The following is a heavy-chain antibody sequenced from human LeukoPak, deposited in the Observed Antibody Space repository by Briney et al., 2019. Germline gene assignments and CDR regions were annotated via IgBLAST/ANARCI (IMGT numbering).Heavy chain of an antibody. CDR2: IIPALDIR. V-gene: IGHV1-69*04. Sequence: ASVKLSCKASGGTSTNYAIDWVRQAPGQGREWMGRIIPALDIRNCAQKFQGRVTFTADTSTSTTSLELSSLKFDDTAVYYCATNRGQVLDFWGLGTLVTVSS. CDR3: ATNRGQVLDF. J-gene: IGHJ4*02. D-gene: IGHD3-10*01. CDR1: GGTSTNYA.